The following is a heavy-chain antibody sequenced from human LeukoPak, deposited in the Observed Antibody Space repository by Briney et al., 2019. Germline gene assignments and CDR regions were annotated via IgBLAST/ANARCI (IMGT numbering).Heavy chain of an antibody. D-gene: IGHD6-19*01. CDR3: ARDRKAVAGALDY. CDR1: GFTFSHYA. CDR2: ISHDGSNK. J-gene: IGHJ4*02. Sequence: PGGSLRLSCAASGFTFSHYAMHWVRQAPGEGLEWVAVISHDGSNKYYADSVKGRFSISRDNSNNTLYVQMNSLRPEDMAVYYCARDRKAVAGALDYWGQGTLVTVSS. V-gene: IGHV3-30*04.